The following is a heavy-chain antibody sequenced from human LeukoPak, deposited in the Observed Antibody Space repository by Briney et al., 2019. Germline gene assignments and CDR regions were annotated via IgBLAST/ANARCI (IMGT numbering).Heavy chain of an antibody. D-gene: IGHD1-26*01. CDR3: AKRGAEVGASVAPGDY. Sequence: PGGSLRLSCAASGFTFSSYSMNWVRQAPGKGLEWVSYISSSSTIYYADSVKGRFSISRDKSKNTVYLQMDSLRAEDTAVYYCAKRGAEVGASVAPGDYWGQGTLLTISS. CDR1: GFTFSSYS. V-gene: IGHV3-48*01. CDR2: ISSSSTI. J-gene: IGHJ4*02.